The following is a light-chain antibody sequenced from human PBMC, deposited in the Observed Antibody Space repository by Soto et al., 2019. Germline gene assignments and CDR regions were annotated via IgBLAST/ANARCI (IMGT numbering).Light chain of an antibody. CDR3: QQYGSPPRT. CDR1: QSITNNY. CDR2: GAS. Sequence: EIVLTQSPGTLSFSPGERATLSCRASQSITNNYLAWYQQKAGQVPRLLLYGASTRPTGIPDRFSGSGSGTDFTLTITRLEPDDFAVYYCQQYGSPPRTFGQGTKVEIK. J-gene: IGKJ1*01. V-gene: IGKV3-20*01.